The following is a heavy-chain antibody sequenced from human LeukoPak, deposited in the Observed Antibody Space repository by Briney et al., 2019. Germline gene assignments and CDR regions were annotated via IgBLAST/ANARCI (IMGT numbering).Heavy chain of an antibody. Sequence: SETLSLTCTVSGVSISSSNSYWGWIRQPPGKGLEWIGEIYHSGSTNFNPSLKTRVTISVDKSKKHFSLKMTSVTAADTAVYYCARASHDYGDYSRFDYWGQGTLVTVSS. CDR3: ARASHDYGDYSRFDY. V-gene: IGHV4-39*07. J-gene: IGHJ4*02. CDR2: IYHSGST. D-gene: IGHD4-17*01. CDR1: GVSISSSNSY.